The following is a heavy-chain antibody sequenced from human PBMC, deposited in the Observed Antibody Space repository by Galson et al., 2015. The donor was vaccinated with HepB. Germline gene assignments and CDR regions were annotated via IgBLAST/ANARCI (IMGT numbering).Heavy chain of an antibody. D-gene: IGHD1-26*01. CDR3: ATDVWGGSYWTHGTFDY. J-gene: IGHJ4*02. V-gene: IGHV1-24*01. Sequence: SVKVSCKVSGYTLTELSMHWVRQAPGKGLEWMGGFDPEDGETIYAQKFQGRVTMTEDTSTDTAYMELSSLRSEDTAVYYCATDVWGGSYWTHGTFDYWGQGTLVTVSS. CDR1: GYTLTELS. CDR2: FDPEDGET.